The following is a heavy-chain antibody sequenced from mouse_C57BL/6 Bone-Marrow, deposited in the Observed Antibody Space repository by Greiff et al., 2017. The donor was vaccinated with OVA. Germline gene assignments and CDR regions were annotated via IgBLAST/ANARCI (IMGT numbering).Heavy chain of an antibody. CDR1: GYTFTSYG. Sequence: QVQLQQSGAELARPGASVKLSCKASGYTFTSYGISWVKQRTGQGLEWIGEIYPRSGNTYYNEKFKGKATLTADKSSSTAYMELRSLTSEDSAVYFCARTTPYFDDWGQGTTLTVSS. CDR2: IYPRSGNT. D-gene: IGHD1-1*01. J-gene: IGHJ2*01. V-gene: IGHV1-81*01. CDR3: ARTTPYFDD.